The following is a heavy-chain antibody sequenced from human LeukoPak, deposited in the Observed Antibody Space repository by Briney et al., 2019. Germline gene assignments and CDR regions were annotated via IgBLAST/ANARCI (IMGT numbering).Heavy chain of an antibody. CDR2: INHSGST. V-gene: IGHV4-34*01. CDR1: GFTFSDYY. J-gene: IGHJ4*02. CDR3: ARAVGGDGSGSL. Sequence: GSLRLSCAASGFTFSDYYMSWIRQPPGKGLEWIGEINHSGSTNYNPSLKSRVTISVDTSKNQFSLKLSSVTAADTAVYYCARAVGGDGSGSLWGPGTLVTVSS. D-gene: IGHD3-10*01.